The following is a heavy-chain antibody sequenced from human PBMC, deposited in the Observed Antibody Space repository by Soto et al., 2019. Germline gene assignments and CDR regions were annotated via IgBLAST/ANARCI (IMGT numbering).Heavy chain of an antibody. CDR1: GYTFTSYY. V-gene: IGHV1-46*01. D-gene: IGHD3-10*01. J-gene: IGHJ6*02. CDR3: ARERFGARGPLACSYGMVV. CDR2: INPSGGST. Sequence: QVQLVQSGAEVKKPGASVKVSCKASGYTFTSYYMHWVRQAPGQGLEWMGIINPSGGSTSYAQKFQGRVTMTRDTSTSTVYMELSSLRSEDTAVYYCARERFGARGPLACSYGMVVWGQGTTVTVSS.